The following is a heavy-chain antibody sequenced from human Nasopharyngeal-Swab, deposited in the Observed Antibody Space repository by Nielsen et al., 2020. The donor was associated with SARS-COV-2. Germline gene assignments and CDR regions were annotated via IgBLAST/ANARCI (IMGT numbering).Heavy chain of an antibody. J-gene: IGHJ6*03. CDR1: GFTFNNYN. CDR3: ARDSVYNFGVFIITTSFMDV. Sequence: GESLKISCAASGFTFNNYNFNWVRQAPGKGLEWVGLISYDGSHENYADSVRGRFTISRDNSKDTVHLQMNSLRPEDAAVYYCARDSVYNFGVFIITTSFMDVWGKGTTVTVSS. D-gene: IGHD3-3*01. CDR2: ISYDGSHE. V-gene: IGHV3-30*03.